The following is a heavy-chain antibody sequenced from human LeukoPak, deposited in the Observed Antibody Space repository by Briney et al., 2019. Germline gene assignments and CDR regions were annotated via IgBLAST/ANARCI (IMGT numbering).Heavy chain of an antibody. CDR2: IKQDGSEK. D-gene: IGHD3-22*01. V-gene: IGHV3-7*01. J-gene: IGHJ4*02. CDR1: GFTFSSYW. Sequence: PGGSLRLSCAASGFTFSSYWMSWVRQAPGKGLEWVANIKQDGSEKYYVDSVKGRFTISRDNSKNTLYLQMNSLRAEDTAVYYCAKVPPPTYYYDSSGYLHCDYWGQGTLVTVSS. CDR3: AKVPPPTYYYDSSGYLHCDY.